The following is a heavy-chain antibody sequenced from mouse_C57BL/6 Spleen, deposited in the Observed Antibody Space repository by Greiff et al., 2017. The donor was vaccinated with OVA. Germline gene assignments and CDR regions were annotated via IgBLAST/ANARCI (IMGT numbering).Heavy chain of an antibody. CDR3: TRGYYYGSSSYYYAMDY. V-gene: IGHV14-1*01. CDR1: GFNIKDYY. CDR2: IDPEDGDT. J-gene: IGHJ4*01. D-gene: IGHD1-1*01. Sequence: VQLKQSGAELVRPGASVKLSCTASGFNIKDYYMHWVKQRPEQGLEWIGRIDPEDGDTEYAPKFQGKATMTADTSSNTAYLQLSSLTSEDTAVYYCTRGYYYGSSSYYYAMDYWGQGTSVTVSS.